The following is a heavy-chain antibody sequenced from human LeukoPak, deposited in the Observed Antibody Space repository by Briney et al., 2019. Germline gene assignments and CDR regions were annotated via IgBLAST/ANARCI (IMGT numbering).Heavy chain of an antibody. CDR2: IYYSGST. Sequence: SETQSLTCTVSGGSISSGSYFWDWIRQPPGKGLEWIGSIYYSGSTSYNPSLKSRVTISVDTSNKQFSLKLSSVTAADTAVYYCARGGSSSFDYWGQGTLVTVSS. CDR1: GGSISSGSYF. J-gene: IGHJ4*02. D-gene: IGHD6-13*01. V-gene: IGHV4-39*07. CDR3: ARGGSSSFDY.